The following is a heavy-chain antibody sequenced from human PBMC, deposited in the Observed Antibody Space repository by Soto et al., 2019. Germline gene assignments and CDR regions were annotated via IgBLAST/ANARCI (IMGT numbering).Heavy chain of an antibody. CDR1: GAFISRGGYY. CDR2: INHSGST. V-gene: IGHV4-39*07. J-gene: IGHJ4*02. D-gene: IGHD6-19*01. Sequence: PSETLSLTCNVSGAFISRGGYYWSWIRQLPGKGLEWIGDINHSGSTNYNPSLKSRVTISVDTSKNQFSLKLSSVTAADTAVYYCASSRVVAGTEVADYWGQGTLVTVSS. CDR3: ASSRVVAGTEVADY.